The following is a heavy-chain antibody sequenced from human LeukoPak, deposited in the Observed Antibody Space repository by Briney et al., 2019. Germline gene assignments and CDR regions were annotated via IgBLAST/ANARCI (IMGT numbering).Heavy chain of an antibody. CDR3: GASRQYVGAFDI. J-gene: IGHJ3*02. D-gene: IGHD3-16*01. CDR1: GFTFSSYE. V-gene: IGHV3-48*03. Sequence: GGSLRLSCAAAGFTFSSYELYWVRQAPGKGLEWISYISSSSTIIKYADSVRGRFTISRDDARESLYLQMSSLRADDTAIYYCGASRQYVGAFDIWGQGTLVTASS. CDR2: ISSSSTII.